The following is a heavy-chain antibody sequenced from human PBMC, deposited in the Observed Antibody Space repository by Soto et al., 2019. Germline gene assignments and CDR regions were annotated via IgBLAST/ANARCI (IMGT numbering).Heavy chain of an antibody. Sequence: LRLSCSVSPITLDDTALQWVRHSPKKGLEWVSGINWKSDIGYADSVKGRFTISRDNAENSLYLQMNCLRAEDTAWYFCAVSQDRGGKTTFIYWGQGTQVTLSS. J-gene: IGHJ4*02. CDR2: INWKSDI. V-gene: IGHV3-9*01. CDR1: PITLDDTA. D-gene: IGHD3-16*01. CDR3: AVSQDRGGKTTFIY.